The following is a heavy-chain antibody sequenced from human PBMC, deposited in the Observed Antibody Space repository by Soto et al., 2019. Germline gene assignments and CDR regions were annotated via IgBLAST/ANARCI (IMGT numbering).Heavy chain of an antibody. Sequence: SETLSLTCNFSCVSISSYYWSWIRQLPGKGLEWIGYIYDSGGTNYNPALKNRVTISVDTSKNPFALKLSSVTAEDTAVYYCARSWHYCDSHLDYWGQGTLVTVSS. J-gene: IGHJ4*02. D-gene: IGHD3-22*01. V-gene: IGHV4-59*01. CDR2: IYDSGGT. CDR3: ARSWHYCDSHLDY. CDR1: CVSISSYY.